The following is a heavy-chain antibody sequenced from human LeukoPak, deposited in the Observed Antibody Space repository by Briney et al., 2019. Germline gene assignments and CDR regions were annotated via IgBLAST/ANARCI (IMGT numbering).Heavy chain of an antibody. CDR3: ARVYYGSGVEHYYYYMDV. D-gene: IGHD3-10*01. V-gene: IGHV1-18*01. CDR2: ISAYNGNT. Sequence: VASVKVSCKASGYTFTSYGISWVRPAPGQGREWMGCISAYNGNTKYAQKLQGRVTMTTDTSTSTAYLKLRSLRTDDTTVYYCARVYYGSGVEHYYYYMDVWGKGTTVTVSS. CDR1: GYTFTSYG. J-gene: IGHJ6*03.